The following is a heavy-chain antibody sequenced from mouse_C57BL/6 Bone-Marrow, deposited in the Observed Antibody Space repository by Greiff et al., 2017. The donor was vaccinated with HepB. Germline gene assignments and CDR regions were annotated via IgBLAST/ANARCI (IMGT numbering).Heavy chain of an antibody. V-gene: IGHV1-81*01. D-gene: IGHD2-3*01. CDR2: IYPRSGNT. Sequence: QVQLQQPGAELVMPGASVKLSCKASGYTFTSYGISWVKQRTGQGLEWIGEIYPRSGNTYYNEKFKGKATLTADKSSSTAYMELRSLTSEDSAVYFCARDGWLLHWYFDVWGTGTTVTVSS. J-gene: IGHJ1*03. CDR3: ARDGWLLHWYFDV. CDR1: GYTFTSYG.